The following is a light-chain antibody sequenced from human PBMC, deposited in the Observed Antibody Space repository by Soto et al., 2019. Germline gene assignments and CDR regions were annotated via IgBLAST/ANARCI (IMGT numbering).Light chain of an antibody. V-gene: IGKV3-20*01. CDR2: GAS. J-gene: IGKJ5*01. CDR3: QQYGNAPIT. Sequence: EIVLTQSPGTLSLSPGERATITCRASQSVSSSYLAWYQQKPGQAPRLLIYGASSRDTGIPDRFSGSGSGTDFTLSISRLEVEDFAVYHCQQYGNAPITFGQGTRLEI. CDR1: QSVSSSY.